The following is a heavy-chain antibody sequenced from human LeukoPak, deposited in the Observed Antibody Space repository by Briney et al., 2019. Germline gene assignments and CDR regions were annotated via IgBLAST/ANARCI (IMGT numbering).Heavy chain of an antibody. J-gene: IGHJ5*02. CDR1: ESSFTSSW. V-gene: IGHV5-51*01. CDR2: IYPGDSDT. Sequence: GESLKISCKGSESSFTSSWIGWLRQMPGKGLEWMGIIYPGDSDTRYSPSFQGQVTISADKSISTAYLQWSSLKASDTAMYYCARVAPQYQLLLDWFDPWGQGTLVTVSS. CDR3: ARVAPQYQLLLDWFDP. D-gene: IGHD2-2*01.